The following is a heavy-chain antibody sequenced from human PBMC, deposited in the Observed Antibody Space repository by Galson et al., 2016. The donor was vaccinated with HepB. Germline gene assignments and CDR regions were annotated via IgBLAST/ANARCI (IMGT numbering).Heavy chain of an antibody. D-gene: IGHD6-13*01. J-gene: IGHJ4*02. CDR3: ARAGGDRQQLVLSYFDK. CDR2: ISGYNGDT. Sequence: SVKVSCKASGYTFSSYGISWVRQAPGQGLEWMGWISGYNGDTNYAQKFQGRVTVTIDRSTTSAYMELSNVTSEATAIYYCARAGGDRQQLVLSYFDKWGQGTLVAVSS. CDR1: GYTFSSYG. V-gene: IGHV1-18*01.